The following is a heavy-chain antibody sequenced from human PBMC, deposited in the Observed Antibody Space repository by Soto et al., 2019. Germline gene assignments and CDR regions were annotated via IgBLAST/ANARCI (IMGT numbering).Heavy chain of an antibody. Sequence: GSLRLSCAASGSTFSSYAMSWVRQAPGKGLEWVSAISGSGGSTYYADSVKGRFTISRDNSKNTLYLQMNSLRAEDTAVYYCAKLVAAAGYYFDYWGQGTLVTVSS. D-gene: IGHD6-13*01. CDR3: AKLVAAAGYYFDY. V-gene: IGHV3-23*01. CDR1: GSTFSSYA. CDR2: ISGSGGST. J-gene: IGHJ4*02.